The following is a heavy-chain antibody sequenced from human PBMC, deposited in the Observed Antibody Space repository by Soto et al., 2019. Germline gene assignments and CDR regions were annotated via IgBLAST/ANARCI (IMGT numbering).Heavy chain of an antibody. CDR3: ARAPRGNYGYPSYFDY. V-gene: IGHV4-39*07. CDR1: GGSISSSSYH. D-gene: IGHD3-10*01. CDR2: IYYSGNT. J-gene: IGHJ4*02. Sequence: KPSETLSLTCTVSGGSISSSSYHWGWIRQPPGKGLEWIGNIYYSGNTNYNPSLKSRVTISVDTSKNQFSLKLSSVTAADTAVYYCARAPRGNYGYPSYFDYWGQGTLVTVSS.